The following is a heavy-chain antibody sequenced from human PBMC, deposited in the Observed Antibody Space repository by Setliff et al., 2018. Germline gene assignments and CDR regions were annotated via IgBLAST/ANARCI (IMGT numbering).Heavy chain of an antibody. Sequence: QAPGKGLEWVSSISGSSSYIYYADSVKGRFTISRDNAKNSLYLQMNSLRAEDTAVYYCARGFGWGAFDIWGQGTMVTVSS. D-gene: IGHD3-10*01. CDR2: ISGSSSYI. CDR3: ARGFGWGAFDI. J-gene: IGHJ3*02. V-gene: IGHV3-21*01.